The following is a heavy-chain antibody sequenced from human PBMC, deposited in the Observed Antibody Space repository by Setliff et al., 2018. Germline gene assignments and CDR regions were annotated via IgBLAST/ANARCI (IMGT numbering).Heavy chain of an antibody. V-gene: IGHV1-24*01. J-gene: IGHJ5*02. CDR3: ATGHVLRFLEGTEDYNHWFDP. CDR2: FDPEDGET. Sequence: EASVKVSCKVSGYTLTELSMHWVRQAPGKGLEWMGGFDPEDGETIYAQKFQGRVTMTEDTSTDTAYMELSSLRSEDTAVYYCATGHVLRFLEGTEDYNHWFDPWGQGTLVTVSS. D-gene: IGHD3-3*01. CDR1: GYTLTELS.